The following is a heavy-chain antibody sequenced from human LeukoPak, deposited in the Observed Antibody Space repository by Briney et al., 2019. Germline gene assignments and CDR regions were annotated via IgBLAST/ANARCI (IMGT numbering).Heavy chain of an antibody. V-gene: IGHV4-4*07. Sequence: SETLSLTCTVSGGSISSYYWSWIRQPAGKGLEWIGRIYTSGSTNYNPSLKSRVTMSVDTSKNQFSLKLSSVTAADTAVYYCARGGTRGYSYGRPFDYWGQGTLVTVSS. CDR2: IYTSGST. D-gene: IGHD5-18*01. CDR3: ARGGTRGYSYGRPFDY. CDR1: GGSISSYY. J-gene: IGHJ4*02.